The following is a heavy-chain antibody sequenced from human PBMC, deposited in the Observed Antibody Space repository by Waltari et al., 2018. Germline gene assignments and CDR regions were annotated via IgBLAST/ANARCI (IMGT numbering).Heavy chain of an antibody. V-gene: IGHV1-69*05. D-gene: IGHD2-21*01. CDR1: GGTCSSYH. CDR3: ARVCGGDCLGAFDI. Sequence: QVQLVQSGAEVKKPGSSVKVSCKAYGGTCSSYHISWVGPPPGQGLEWMGGIIPIFGTANYAQKFQGRVTITTDESTSTAYMELSSLRSEDTAVYYCARVCGGDCLGAFDIWGQGTMVTVSS. J-gene: IGHJ3*02. CDR2: IIPIFGTA.